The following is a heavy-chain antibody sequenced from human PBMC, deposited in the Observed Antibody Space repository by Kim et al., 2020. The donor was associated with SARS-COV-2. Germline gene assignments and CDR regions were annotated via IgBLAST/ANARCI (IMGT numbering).Heavy chain of an antibody. CDR1: GFTFSSYA. Sequence: GGSLRLSCAASGFTFSSYAMSWVRQVPGEGLEWVSAISGSGGDTFYTDSVKGRFIISRDNSKSTMYLQMNSLRADDTAIYFCAKGPNYDILTGYYRDYWGQGTLVTVSS. CDR3: AKGPNYDILTGYYRDY. D-gene: IGHD3-9*01. J-gene: IGHJ4*02. CDR2: ISGSGGDT. V-gene: IGHV3-23*01.